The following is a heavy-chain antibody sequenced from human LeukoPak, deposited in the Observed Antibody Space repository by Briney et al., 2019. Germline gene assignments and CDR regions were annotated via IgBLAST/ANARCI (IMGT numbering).Heavy chain of an antibody. V-gene: IGHV1-2*02. CDR2: INPNSGGT. D-gene: IGHD3-10*01. CDR1: GYTFTGYY. Sequence: GASVKVSCKASGYTFTGYYMHWVRQAPGQGLEWMGWINPNSGGTNYAQKFQGRVTMTRDTSISTAYMELSRLRSDDTAVYYCAVYGSGSYYEGYYFDYWGQGTLVTVSS. CDR3: AVYGSGSYYEGYYFDY. J-gene: IGHJ4*02.